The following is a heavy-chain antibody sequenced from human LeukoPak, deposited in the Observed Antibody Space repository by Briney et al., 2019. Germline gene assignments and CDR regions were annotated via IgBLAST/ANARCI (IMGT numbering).Heavy chain of an antibody. D-gene: IGHD2-15*01. CDR3: ARDKVVGYCSGGSCYSDDAFDI. CDR1: GFTFSGSG. V-gene: IGHV3-21*01. Sequence: GGSLRLSCAASGFTFSGSGMNWVRQAPGKGLEWVSSISSSSSYIYYADSVKGRFTISRDNAKNSLYLQMNSLRVEDTAVYYCARDKVVGYCSGGSCYSDDAFDIWGQGTMVTVSS. J-gene: IGHJ3*02. CDR2: ISSSSSYI.